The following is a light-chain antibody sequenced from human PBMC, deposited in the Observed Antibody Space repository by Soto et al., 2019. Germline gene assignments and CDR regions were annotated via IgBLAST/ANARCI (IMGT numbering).Light chain of an antibody. V-gene: IGKV3-11*01. CDR3: QHRSNWS. CDR1: QSTSNY. CDR2: DAS. J-gene: IGKJ2*01. Sequence: EIVLTQSPATLSLSPGERATLSCRASQSTSNYLAWYQQKPGQPPRLLIYDASNRATGIPARFSGSGSGADFTLTISSLEPEDFAIYYCQHRSNWSFGQGTQLEIK.